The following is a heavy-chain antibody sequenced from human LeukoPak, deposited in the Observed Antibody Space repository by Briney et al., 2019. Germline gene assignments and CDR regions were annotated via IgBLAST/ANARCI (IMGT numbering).Heavy chain of an antibody. J-gene: IGHJ4*02. CDR3: ASSGGGSSDY. V-gene: IGHV4-59*08. CDR1: GGSISSYY. Sequence: PSETPSLTCTVSGGSISSYYWSWIRQPPGKGLEWIGYIYYSGSTNYNPFLKSRVTISVDTSKNQFSLKLSSVTAADTAVYYCASSGGGSSDYWGQGTLVTVSS. D-gene: IGHD1-26*01. CDR2: IYYSGST.